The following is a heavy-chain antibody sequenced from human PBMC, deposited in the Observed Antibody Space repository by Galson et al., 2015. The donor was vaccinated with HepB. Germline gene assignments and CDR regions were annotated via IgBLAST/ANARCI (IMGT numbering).Heavy chain of an antibody. CDR3: AKVGQQLVRGLYYYYGMDV. CDR2: ISSSGANT. Sequence: SLRLSCAASGFSFSSYAMSWVRQAPGKGLEWVSAISSSGANTYYADSVKGRFAISRDNSKHTLYLQMNSPRAEDTAVYYCAKVGQQLVRGLYYYYGMDVWGQGTTVTVSS. D-gene: IGHD6-13*01. J-gene: IGHJ6*02. V-gene: IGHV3-23*01. CDR1: GFSFSSYA.